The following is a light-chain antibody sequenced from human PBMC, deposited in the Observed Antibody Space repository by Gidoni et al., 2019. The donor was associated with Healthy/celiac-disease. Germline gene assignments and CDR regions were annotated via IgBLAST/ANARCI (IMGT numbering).Light chain of an antibody. CDR3: SSYTSSSTRV. Sequence: QSALTQPASVSGSPGQSITISCTGTSSDVGGYNYVSWYQQHTGKATKLMIYDVSNRPSEVSNLFSGSKSGNTFSLTISGLQAEDEADYYCSSYTSSSTRVFGGGTKLTVL. V-gene: IGLV2-14*01. J-gene: IGLJ3*02. CDR1: SSDVGGYNY. CDR2: DVS.